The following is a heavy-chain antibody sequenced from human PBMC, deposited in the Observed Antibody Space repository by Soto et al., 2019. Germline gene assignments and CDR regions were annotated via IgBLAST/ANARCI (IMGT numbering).Heavy chain of an antibody. V-gene: IGHV2-26*01. Sequence: QVTLKESGPVLVKPTETLTLTCSVSGFSLTNGRMGVSWIRQPPGKALEWLAHFFSDAERSYSTSMQSRLNMYKDASGSQVVLNMTNMDPADTATYFCARMDGDYNYYGLDVWGHGIAVTVS. D-gene: IGHD4-17*01. CDR1: GFSLTNGRMG. CDR3: ARMDGDYNYYGLDV. J-gene: IGHJ6*02. CDR2: FFSDAER.